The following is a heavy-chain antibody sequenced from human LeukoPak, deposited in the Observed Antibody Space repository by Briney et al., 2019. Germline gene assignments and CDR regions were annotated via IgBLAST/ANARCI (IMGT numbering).Heavy chain of an antibody. CDR1: GESFSGYY. CDR2: INHSGST. D-gene: IGHD2-2*01. CDR3: ARGIVVVPAAITPYYYYYGMDV. Sequence: SETLSVTCAVYGESFSGYYWSWIRQPLGERLEWIGEINHSGSTNYNPSLKSRATISVDTSKNQFSLKLSSVTAAETAVYYCARGIVVVPAAITPYYYYYGMDVWGQGTTVTVSS. V-gene: IGHV4-34*01. J-gene: IGHJ6*02.